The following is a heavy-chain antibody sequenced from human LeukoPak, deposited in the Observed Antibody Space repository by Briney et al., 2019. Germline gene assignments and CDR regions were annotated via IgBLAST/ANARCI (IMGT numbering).Heavy chain of an antibody. CDR2: INPNSGGT. CDR1: GYTFTSYG. CDR3: ARDLSSGMLRAFPGMDV. D-gene: IGHD3-10*01. V-gene: IGHV1-2*02. J-gene: IGHJ6*03. Sequence: ASVKVSCKASGYTFTSYGISWVRQAPGQGLEWMGWINPNSGGTKYAQKFQGRVTMTRDSSISTAYMELSRLRSDDTAVYYCARDLSSGMLRAFPGMDVWGKGTTVTISS.